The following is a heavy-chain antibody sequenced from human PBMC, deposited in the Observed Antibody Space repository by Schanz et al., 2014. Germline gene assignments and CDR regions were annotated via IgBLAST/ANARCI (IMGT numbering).Heavy chain of an antibody. D-gene: IGHD3-10*01. CDR2: ISHDGNNK. V-gene: IGHV3-30*19. CDR3: VREENYPSFLGYYYYMDV. Sequence: VQLLESGGGLVQPGGSLRLSCVASGFTFISYDIHWVRQAPGKGLEWAALISHDGNNKHYVDSVEGRFTISRDNSKSMLFLEMSSLRVEDTAVYYCVREENYPSFLGYYYYMDVWGKGTSVTVSS. CDR1: GFTFISYD. J-gene: IGHJ6*03.